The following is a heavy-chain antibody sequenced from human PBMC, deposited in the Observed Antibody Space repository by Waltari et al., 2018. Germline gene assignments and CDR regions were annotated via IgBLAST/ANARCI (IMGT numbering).Heavy chain of an antibody. D-gene: IGHD1-26*01. CDR1: GGSFSSGSYY. CDR3: ARHSGSYFFDY. J-gene: IGHJ4*02. V-gene: IGHV4-61*09. CDR2: IYTSGST. Sequence: QVQLQESGPGLVKPSQTLSLTCTVSGGSFSSGSYYWSWIRQPAGKGLEWIGYIYTSGSTNYNPSVKSRVTISVDTSKNQFSLKLSSVTAADTAVYYCARHSGSYFFDYWGQGTLVTVSS.